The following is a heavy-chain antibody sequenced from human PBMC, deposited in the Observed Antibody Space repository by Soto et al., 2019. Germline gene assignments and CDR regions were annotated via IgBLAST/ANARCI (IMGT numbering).Heavy chain of an antibody. V-gene: IGHV3-74*01. J-gene: IGHJ4*02. CDR3: ATLTKYDILTGFYPC. CDR1: GFTFSSYW. CDR2: INSDGSST. D-gene: IGHD3-9*01. Sequence: GGSLRLSCAASGFTFSSYWMHWVRQAPGKGLVWVSRINSDGSSTSYADSVKGRFTISRDNAKNTLYLQMNSLRAEDTAVYYCATLTKYDILTGFYPCWGQGTLVTVSS.